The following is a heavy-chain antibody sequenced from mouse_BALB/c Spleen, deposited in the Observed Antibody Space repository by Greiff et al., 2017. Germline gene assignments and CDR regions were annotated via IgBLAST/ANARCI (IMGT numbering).Heavy chain of an antibody. D-gene: IGHD1-1*01. J-gene: IGHJ2*01. V-gene: IGHV14-3*02. Sequence: EVKLQESGAELVKPGASVKLSCTASGFNIKDTYMHWVKQRPEQGLEWIGRIDPANGNTKYDPKFQGKATITADTSSNTAYLQLSSLTSEDTAVYYCARTVDYGYFDYWGQGTTLTVSS. CDR3: ARTVDYGYFDY. CDR1: GFNIKDTY. CDR2: IDPANGNT.